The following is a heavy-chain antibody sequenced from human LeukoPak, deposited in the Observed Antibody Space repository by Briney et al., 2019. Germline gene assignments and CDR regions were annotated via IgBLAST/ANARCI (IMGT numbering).Heavy chain of an antibody. CDR2: ISPTGKYV. J-gene: IGHJ4*02. CDR3: VRDALGESGAGGY. CDR1: GFTFSGYS. V-gene: IGHV3-21*01. Sequence: GGSLRLSCAASGFTFSGYSMNWVRQAPGKGLEWVSSISPTGKYVWYVDSLKGRFTISRDNAENSLFLQMNTLRAEDTAVYYCVRDALGESGAGGYWGQGTLVTVSS. D-gene: IGHD3-10*01.